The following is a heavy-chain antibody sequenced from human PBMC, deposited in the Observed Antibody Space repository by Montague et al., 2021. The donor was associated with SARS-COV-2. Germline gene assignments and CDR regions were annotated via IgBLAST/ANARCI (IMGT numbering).Heavy chain of an antibody. CDR2: IHQSESGRX. CDR3: GGTWVYFSPVDV. D-gene: IGHD3-3*01. J-gene: IGHJ6*02. V-gene: IGHV4-4*02. Sequence: SLRLSCAVSGGSISSREWWSWVRQPPGKGLEWIGEIHQSESGRXXXNXXHKSRVTISIDQSKNYFSLNLTSMAAADTAVYYCGGTWVYFSPVDVWGQGTTVIVSS. CDR1: GGSISSREW.